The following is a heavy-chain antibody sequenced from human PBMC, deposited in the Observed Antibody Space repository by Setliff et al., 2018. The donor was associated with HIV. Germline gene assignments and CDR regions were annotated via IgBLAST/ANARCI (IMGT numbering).Heavy chain of an antibody. Sequence: GPSVKVSCKASGYTFTSYAMHWVRQAPGQRLEWMGWINAGNGNTKYSQKFQGRVTITRDTSASTAYMELSSLRSEDTAVYYCARGKVLRGNILYYWGQGTLVTVSS. J-gene: IGHJ4*02. CDR3: ARGKVLRGNILYY. CDR2: INAGNGNT. V-gene: IGHV1-3*01. CDR1: GYTFTSYA. D-gene: IGHD2-8*01.